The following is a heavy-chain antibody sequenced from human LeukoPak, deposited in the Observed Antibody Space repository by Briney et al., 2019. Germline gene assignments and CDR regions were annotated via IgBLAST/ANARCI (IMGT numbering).Heavy chain of an antibody. Sequence: ASVKVSCKASGYTFTSYDINWVRQATGQGLEWMGWMNPNSGNTGYAQKFQGRVTMTRNTSISTAYMELSSLRFEDTAVYYCARYYDILTGYQGWGQGTLVTVSP. CDR2: MNPNSGNT. D-gene: IGHD3-9*01. J-gene: IGHJ4*02. CDR1: GYTFTSYD. CDR3: ARYYDILTGYQG. V-gene: IGHV1-8*01.